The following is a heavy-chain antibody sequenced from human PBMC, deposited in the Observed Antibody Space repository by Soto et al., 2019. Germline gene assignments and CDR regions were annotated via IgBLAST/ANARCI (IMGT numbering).Heavy chain of an antibody. CDR1: GGSISSSSYY. J-gene: IGHJ5*02. CDR2: IYYSGST. D-gene: IGHD3-22*01. Sequence: SETLSLTCTVSGGSISSSSYYWGWIRQPPGPGLEWIGSIYYSGSTYYNPSLKSRVTISVDTSKNQFSLKLSSVTAADTAGYYCARASGVLYYYDSSGYYYDWFDPWGQGTLVTVSS. V-gene: IGHV4-39*01. CDR3: ARASGVLYYYDSSGYYYDWFDP.